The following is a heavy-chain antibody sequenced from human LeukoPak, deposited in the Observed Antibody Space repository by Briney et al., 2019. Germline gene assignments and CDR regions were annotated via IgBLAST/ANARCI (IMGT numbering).Heavy chain of an antibody. V-gene: IGHV1-18*01. D-gene: IGHD2-21*01. Sequence: ASVKVSCKASGYTFTSYGISWVRQAPGQGLEWMGWISAYNGNTNYAQKLQGRVTMTTDTSTSTAYMELRSLRSDDTAVYYCARASCGGDCYSVDWFDPWGQGTLVTVSS. CDR1: GYTFTSYG. CDR2: ISAYNGNT. CDR3: ARASCGGDCYSVDWFDP. J-gene: IGHJ5*02.